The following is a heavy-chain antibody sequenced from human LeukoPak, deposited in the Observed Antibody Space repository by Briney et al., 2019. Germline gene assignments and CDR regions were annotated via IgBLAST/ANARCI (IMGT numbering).Heavy chain of an antibody. D-gene: IGHD6-13*01. Sequence: SETLSLTCAVYGGSFSGYYWSWIRQPPGKGLEWIGEINHSGSTNYNPSLKSRVTISVDTSKNQSSLKLSSVTAADTAVYYCARKVSSSLFTNYYFDYWGQGTLVTVSS. J-gene: IGHJ4*02. CDR1: GGSFSGYY. CDR2: INHSGST. V-gene: IGHV4-34*01. CDR3: ARKVSSSLFTNYYFDY.